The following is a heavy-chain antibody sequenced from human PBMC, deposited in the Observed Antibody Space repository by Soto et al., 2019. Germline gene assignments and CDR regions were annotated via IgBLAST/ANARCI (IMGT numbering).Heavy chain of an antibody. CDR3: ERGIIGSGSYSRADY. D-gene: IGHD3-10*01. Sequence: ASVKVSCKASGYTFTDYYIHWVRQAPGQGLEWMGWINPNSGDTAYAQKFQGRVTMTRDTSITTAYMEFNRLRFDDTAVFYCERGIIGSGSYSRADYWGQGTLVTVS. CDR1: GYTFTDYY. V-gene: IGHV1-2*02. CDR2: INPNSGDT. J-gene: IGHJ4*02.